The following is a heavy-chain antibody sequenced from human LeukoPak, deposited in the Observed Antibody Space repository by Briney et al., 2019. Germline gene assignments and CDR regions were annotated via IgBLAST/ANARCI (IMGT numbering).Heavy chain of an antibody. J-gene: IGHJ4*02. D-gene: IGHD2-2*01. V-gene: IGHV3-64*02. Sequence: GGSLRLSCAASGFTFRSHPMHWVRQAPGKGLEYISAIDTVGGLTHYADSVKGRSTISRDNSKNTLSLQVGSLRPDDMAVYYCARGIDSPYCTSTSCPEGIDLWGQGTLVTVSS. CDR1: GFTFRSHP. CDR2: IDTVGGLT. CDR3: ARGIDSPYCTSTSCPEGIDL.